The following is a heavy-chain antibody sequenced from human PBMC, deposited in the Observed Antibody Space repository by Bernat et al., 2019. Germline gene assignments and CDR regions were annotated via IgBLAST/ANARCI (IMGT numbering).Heavy chain of an antibody. V-gene: IGHV4-59*08. CDR2: IHYTGST. CDR1: GGAITTYY. J-gene: IGHJ4*02. D-gene: IGHD5-12*01. Sequence: QVQLQQSGPGLVKPSETLSLTCTVSGGAITTYYWSWIRQPPGKGLEWIGYIHYTGSTNYNPSLKSRVTISVDTSKNQFSPNLSSVTAADTAVYYCVSNSGYDTPFDYWGQGTLVTVSS. CDR3: VSNSGYDTPFDY.